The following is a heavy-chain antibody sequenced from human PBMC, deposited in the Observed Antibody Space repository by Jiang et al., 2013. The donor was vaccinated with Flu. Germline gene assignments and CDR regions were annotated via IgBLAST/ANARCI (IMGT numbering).Heavy chain of an antibody. Sequence: KPGSSVKVSCKASGGTFSSYAISWVRQAPGQGLEWMGGIIPIFGTANYAQKFQGRVTITADESTSTAYMELSSLRSEDTAVYYCARAYGSGSYYRLDAFDIWGQGTMVTVSS. CDR3: ARAYGSGSYYRLDAFDI. D-gene: IGHD3-10*01. V-gene: IGHV1-69*01. CDR1: GGTFSSYA. J-gene: IGHJ3*02. CDR2: IIPIFGTA.